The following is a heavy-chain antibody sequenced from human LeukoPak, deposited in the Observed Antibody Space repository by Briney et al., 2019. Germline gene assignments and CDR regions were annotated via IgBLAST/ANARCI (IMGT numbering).Heavy chain of an antibody. Sequence: PARSLRLSCIASGFTFNHYGMHWVRQAPGRGLEWVAVRSDDGSAQHYLDSVRGRFTISRDNSRNTLSLQMNSLRPEDTAMYFCVKDRDPYSSGTWDSWGQGTLVIVSS. D-gene: IGHD3-22*01. J-gene: IGHJ1*01. CDR2: RSDDGSAQ. CDR3: VKDRDPYSSGTWDS. CDR1: GFTFNHYG. V-gene: IGHV3-30*18.